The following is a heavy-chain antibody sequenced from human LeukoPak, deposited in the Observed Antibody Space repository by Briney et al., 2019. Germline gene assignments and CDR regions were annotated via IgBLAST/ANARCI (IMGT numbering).Heavy chain of an antibody. D-gene: IGHD3-3*01. J-gene: IGHJ4*02. Sequence: PSETLSLTCAVYGGSFSGYYWSWIRQPPGKGLEWIGEINHSGSANYNPSLKSRVTISVDTSKNQFSLKLSSVTAADTAVYYCARGTSYDFWSGYPLTPVFDYWGQGTLVTVSS. V-gene: IGHV4-34*01. CDR1: GGSFSGYY. CDR3: ARGTSYDFWSGYPLTPVFDY. CDR2: INHSGSA.